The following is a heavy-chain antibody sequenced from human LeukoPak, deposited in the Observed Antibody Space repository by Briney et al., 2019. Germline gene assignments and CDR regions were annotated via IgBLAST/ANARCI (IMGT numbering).Heavy chain of an antibody. V-gene: IGHV4-34*01. J-gene: IGHJ3*02. CDR2: INHSGST. Sequence: PSETLSLTCAVYGGSFSGYSWSWIRQPPGKGLEWIGEINHSGSTNYNPSLKSRVTISVDTSKNQFSLKLSSVTAADTAVYYCARGPEQQLVAAFDIWGQGTMVTVSS. D-gene: IGHD6-13*01. CDR3: ARGPEQQLVAAFDI. CDR1: GGSFSGYS.